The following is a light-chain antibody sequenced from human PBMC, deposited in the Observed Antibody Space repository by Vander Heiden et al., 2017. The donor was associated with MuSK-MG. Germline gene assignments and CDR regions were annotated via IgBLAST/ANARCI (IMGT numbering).Light chain of an antibody. J-gene: IGKJ2*01. V-gene: IGKV1-39*01. CDR2: AAS. CDR3: HRSDATGRT. Sequence: DIQMTQSPSSLSASVGDRVTITCRASQSISSYLNWYQQKPGKAPKLLIYAASSLQSRVPSRFRGSGSGTDFTLTIRMLQPEDITTYYCHRSDATGRTFGQGTKMXIK. CDR1: QSISSY.